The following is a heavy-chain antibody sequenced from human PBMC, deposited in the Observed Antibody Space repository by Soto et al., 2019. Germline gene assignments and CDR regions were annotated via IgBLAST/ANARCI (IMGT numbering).Heavy chain of an antibody. D-gene: IGHD2-15*01. CDR1: GFTFSSYA. V-gene: IGHV3-23*01. CDR2: ISGSGGST. CDR3: AKDYCSGGSCSPGAFDY. Sequence: EVQLLESGGGLVQPGGSLRLSCAASGFTFSSYAMSWVRQAPGKGLEWVSAISGSGGSTYYADSGKGRFTISRDNSKNTLYLQMNSLRAEDTAVYYCAKDYCSGGSCSPGAFDYWGQGTLVTVSS. J-gene: IGHJ4*02.